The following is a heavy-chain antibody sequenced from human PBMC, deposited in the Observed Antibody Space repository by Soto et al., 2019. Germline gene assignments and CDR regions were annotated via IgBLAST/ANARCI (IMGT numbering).Heavy chain of an antibody. CDR3: AHRLSCGWLNWFDP. Sequence: QITLKESGPTLVKPTQTLTLTCTFSGFSLSTSGVGVGWIRQPPGKALEWLALIYWDDDKRYSPSLKSRLTTXKXTXINQVVLTITNMDPVDTATYYCAHRLSCGWLNWFDPWGQGTLVTVSS. CDR1: GFSLSTSGVG. CDR2: IYWDDDK. D-gene: IGHD6-19*01. J-gene: IGHJ5*02. V-gene: IGHV2-5*02.